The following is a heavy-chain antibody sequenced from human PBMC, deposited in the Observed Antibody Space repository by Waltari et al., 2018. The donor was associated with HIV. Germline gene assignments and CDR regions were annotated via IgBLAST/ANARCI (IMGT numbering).Heavy chain of an antibody. CDR3: ARGFGINIVLMGSLPYYFDY. V-gene: IGHV4-31*03. CDR1: GGSISSGGYY. Sequence: QVQLQESGPGLVKPSQTLSLTCTVSGGSISSGGYYWSWIRPHPGKALEWIGDIYYSGTTYYNPALKSRVTISVDTSKNQFSLKLSSVTAADTAVYYCARGFGINIVLMGSLPYYFDYWGQGTLVTVSS. D-gene: IGHD2-8*01. J-gene: IGHJ4*02. CDR2: IYYSGTT.